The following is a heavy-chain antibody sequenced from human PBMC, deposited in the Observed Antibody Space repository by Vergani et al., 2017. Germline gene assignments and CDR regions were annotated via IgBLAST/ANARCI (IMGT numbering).Heavy chain of an antibody. V-gene: IGHV4-30-4*08. CDR1: GGSISSGDYY. D-gene: IGHD3-22*01. J-gene: IGHJ4*02. CDR2: ISYSGTT. Sequence: QVQLQESGPGLVTPSQTLSLICTVSGGSISSGDYYWTWIRQPPGKGLEWIGYISYSGTTYYNPSLKSRVTMSVDTSKNQFSLKLSSVTAADTAVYYCAREEAYYYDSGSYRGQGTLVTVSS. CDR3: AREEAYYYDSGSY.